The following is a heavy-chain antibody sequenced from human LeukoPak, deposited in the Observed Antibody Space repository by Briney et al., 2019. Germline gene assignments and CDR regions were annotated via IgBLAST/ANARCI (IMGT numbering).Heavy chain of an antibody. CDR1: GFTFSGYW. V-gene: IGHV3-74*01. D-gene: IGHD5-18*01. CDR3: ARDGVGASYYY. CDR2: IKSDGSIT. Sequence: PGGSLRLSCAASGFTFSGYWMHWVRQAPGKGLVWVSRIKSDGSITSYADSVKGRFTISRDNAKGTLYLQMSSLRAEDTAVYYCARDGVGASYYYWGQGTLVTVSS. J-gene: IGHJ4*02.